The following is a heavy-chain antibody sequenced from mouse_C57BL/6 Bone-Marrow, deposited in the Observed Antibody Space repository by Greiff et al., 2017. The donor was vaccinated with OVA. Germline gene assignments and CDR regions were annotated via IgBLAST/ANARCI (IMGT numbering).Heavy chain of an antibody. J-gene: IGHJ2*01. CDR1: GYTFTSYG. CDR3: ARRYGSYDYFDY. V-gene: IGHV1-81*01. D-gene: IGHD1-1*02. Sequence: QVQLQQSGAELARPGASVKLSCKASGYTFTSYGISWVKQRTGQGLEWIGEIYPRSGNTYYNEKFKGKATLTADKSSSTAYMELRSLTSEDSAVYFCARRYGSYDYFDYWGQGTTLTVSS. CDR2: IYPRSGNT.